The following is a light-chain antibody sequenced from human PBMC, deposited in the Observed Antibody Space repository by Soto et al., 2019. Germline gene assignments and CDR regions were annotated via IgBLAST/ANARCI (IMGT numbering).Light chain of an antibody. V-gene: IGLV2-14*01. CDR1: SSDVGGYNY. Sequence: QSALTQPASVSGSPGQSITISCTGTSSDVGGYNYVSWYQQHPGKAPKLIIYDVSNRPSGVSNRFSGSKSGNTASLTISGLQAEDEADYYCSSYTSSSTFPYVFGTGTKVTVL. CDR2: DVS. J-gene: IGLJ1*01. CDR3: SSYTSSSTFPYV.